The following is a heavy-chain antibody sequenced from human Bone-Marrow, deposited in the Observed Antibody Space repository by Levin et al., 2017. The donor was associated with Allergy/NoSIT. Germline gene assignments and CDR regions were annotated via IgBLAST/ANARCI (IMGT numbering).Heavy chain of an antibody. V-gene: IGHV4-39*01. CDR1: GSSISSRNSY. Sequence: SETLSLTCTVSGSSISSRNSYWSWVRQPPGEGLQWIANIYYSGNSYYSPSLKSRITVSVDTSRNEFHLRLNSVTATDTAVYYCARLLLTGPFGGFDSWGQGILVSVSS. CDR2: IYYSGNS. J-gene: IGHJ4*02. CDR3: ARLLLTGPFGGFDS. D-gene: IGHD7-27*01.